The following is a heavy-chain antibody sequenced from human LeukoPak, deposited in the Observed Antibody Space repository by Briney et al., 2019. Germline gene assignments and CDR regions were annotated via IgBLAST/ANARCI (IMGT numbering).Heavy chain of an antibody. J-gene: IGHJ4*02. CDR1: GFTVSSNY. CDR2: IYSGGST. CDR3: ARDYYDSSGYYFDY. Sequence: GGSLRLSCAASGFTVSSNYMSWVRQAPGKGLEWVSVIYSGGSTYYADSVKGRFTISRHNSKNTLYLQMNSLRAEDTAVYYCARDYYDSSGYYFDYWGQGTLVTVSS. D-gene: IGHD3-22*01. V-gene: IGHV3-53*04.